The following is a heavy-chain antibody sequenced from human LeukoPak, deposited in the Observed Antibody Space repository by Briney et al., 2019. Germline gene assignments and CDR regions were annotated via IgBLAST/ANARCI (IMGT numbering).Heavy chain of an antibody. J-gene: IGHJ6*02. CDR2: INTNTGNP. Sequence: ASVTVSCKASGYTFTNFGICWVRQAPGQGLEWMGWINTNTGNPTYAQGFTGRFVFSLDTSVSTAYLQISSLKAEDTAVYYCARGGGNGIVWGQGTTVTVSS. D-gene: IGHD2-15*01. V-gene: IGHV7-4-1*02. CDR1: GYTFTNFG. CDR3: ARGGGNGIV.